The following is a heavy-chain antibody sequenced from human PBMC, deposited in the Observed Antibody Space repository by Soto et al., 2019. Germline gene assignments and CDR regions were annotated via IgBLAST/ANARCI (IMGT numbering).Heavy chain of an antibody. D-gene: IGHD3-9*01. V-gene: IGHV1-69*13. J-gene: IGHJ5*02. Sequence: ASVKVSCKASGGTFSSYAISWVRQAPGQGLEWMGGIIPIFGTANYAQKFQGRVTITADESTSTAYMELSSLRSEDTAVYYCARRSVDILHAYYSSWGEGTLVTVSS. CDR2: IIPIFGTA. CDR3: ARRSVDILHAYYSS. CDR1: GGTFSSYA.